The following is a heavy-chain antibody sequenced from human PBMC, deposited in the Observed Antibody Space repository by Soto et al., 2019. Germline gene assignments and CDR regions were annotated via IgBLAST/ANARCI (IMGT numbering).Heavy chain of an antibody. CDR2: ISTNGGST. CDR1: GFIFSTYA. J-gene: IGHJ4*02. Sequence: GGSLRLSCSASGFIFSTYAMHWVRQAPGKGLEYVSSISTNGGSTYYAGSVKGRFTISRDNSKNTLFLQMSGLRTEDTAVYYCVKGVTGTNPGDYWGQGTLVTVSS. V-gene: IGHV3-64D*06. CDR3: VKGVTGTNPGDY. D-gene: IGHD1-7*01.